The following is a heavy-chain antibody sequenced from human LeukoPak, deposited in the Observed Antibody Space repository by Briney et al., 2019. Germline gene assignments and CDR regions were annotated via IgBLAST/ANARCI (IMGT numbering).Heavy chain of an antibody. Sequence: PSETLSLTCTVSGGSISSYYWSWIRQPPGKGLEWIGYIYYSGSTNYNPSLKSRVTISVDTSKNQFSLKLSSVTAADTAVYYCARSPWIQLWLSDWGQGNLVTVSS. CDR2: IYYSGST. J-gene: IGHJ4*02. D-gene: IGHD5-18*01. CDR3: ARSPWIQLWLSD. CDR1: GGSISSYY. V-gene: IGHV4-59*01.